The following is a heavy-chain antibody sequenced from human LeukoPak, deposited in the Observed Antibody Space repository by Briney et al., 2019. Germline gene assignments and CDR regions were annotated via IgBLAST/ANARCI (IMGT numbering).Heavy chain of an antibody. V-gene: IGHV3-23*01. D-gene: IGHD6-19*01. CDR2: ISGSGGST. CDR3: AKAQGGSVAGIAGGFDY. Sequence: GSLRLSCAASGFTFSSYAMSWVRQAPGKGLEWVSAISGSGGSTYYADSVKGRFTISRDNSKNTLYLQMNSLRAEDTAVYYCAKAQGGSVAGIAGGFDYWGQGTLVTVSS. CDR1: GFTFSSYA. J-gene: IGHJ4*02.